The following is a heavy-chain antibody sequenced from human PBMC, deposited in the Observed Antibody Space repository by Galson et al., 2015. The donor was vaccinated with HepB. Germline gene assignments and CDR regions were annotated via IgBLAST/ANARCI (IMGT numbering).Heavy chain of an antibody. CDR2: IYSGGST. D-gene: IGHD6-19*01. J-gene: IGHJ4*02. V-gene: IGHV3-66*01. Sequence: SLRLSCAASGFTVSSNYMSWVRQAPGEGLEWVSVIYSGGSTYYADSVKGRFTISRDNSKNTLYLQMNSLRAEDTAVYYCARDSTPYSSGWFLFDYWGQGTLVTVSS. CDR1: GFTVSSNY. CDR3: ARDSTPYSSGWFLFDY.